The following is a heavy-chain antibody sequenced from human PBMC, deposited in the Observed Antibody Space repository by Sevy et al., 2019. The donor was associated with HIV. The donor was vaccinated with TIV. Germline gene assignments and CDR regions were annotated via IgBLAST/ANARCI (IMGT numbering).Heavy chain of an antibody. CDR3: AGLARHPGIGWWVFDH. CDR1: GDSITNHY. CDR2: IRYTGST. J-gene: IGHJ4*02. D-gene: IGHD2-15*01. Sequence: SETLSLTCTVSGDSITNHYWSWIRQPPGKGLEWIGAIRYTGSTDHNPSLKSRVTMSVDTSKDQFSLRLNSLTAADTAVYYCAGLARHPGIGWWVFDHWGQGILVTVSS. V-gene: IGHV4-59*08.